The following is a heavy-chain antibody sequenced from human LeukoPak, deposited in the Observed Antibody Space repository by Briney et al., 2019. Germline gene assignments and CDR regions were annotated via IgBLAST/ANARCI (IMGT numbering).Heavy chain of an antibody. D-gene: IGHD2-15*01. J-gene: IGHJ5*02. Sequence: GGSLRLSCAASGFSFSSYEMNWVRQAPGKGLEWISYISNTATTIDYADSVKGRFTISRDNAKNSLYLQMNSLRAEDTAVYYCARSGYCSGGSCYSSNWFDPWGQGTLVTVSS. V-gene: IGHV3-48*03. CDR3: ARSGYCSGGSCYSSNWFDP. CDR1: GFSFSSYE. CDR2: ISNTATTI.